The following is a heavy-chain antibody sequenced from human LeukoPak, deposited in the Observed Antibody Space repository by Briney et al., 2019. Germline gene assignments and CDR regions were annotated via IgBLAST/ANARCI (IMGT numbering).Heavy chain of an antibody. CDR2: IFPNSGGT. CDR1: GYTFTDYF. D-gene: IGHD3-3*01. CDR3: VRDRSELPVDS. Sequence: EASVKVSCKASGYTFTDYFIHWVRQAPGQGLEWMGWIFPNSGGTNYAQNFQGRVTMTRDTSISTAYMELSRLRSDDTALYYCVRDRSELPVDSWGQGTLVTVSS. V-gene: IGHV1-2*02. J-gene: IGHJ4*02.